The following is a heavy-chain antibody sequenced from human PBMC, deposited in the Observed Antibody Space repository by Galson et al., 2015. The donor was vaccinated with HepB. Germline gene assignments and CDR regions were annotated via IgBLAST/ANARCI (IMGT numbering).Heavy chain of an antibody. CDR2: FDPEDGET. J-gene: IGHJ4*02. CDR3: ATIYGSGNPNDY. Sequence: SVKVSCKVSGYTLTELSMHWVRQAPGKGLEWMGGFDPEDGETIYAQKFQGRVTMTEDTSTDTAYMELSSLRSEDTAVYYCATIYGSGNPNDYWGQGTLVTVSS. CDR1: GYTLTELS. D-gene: IGHD3-10*01. V-gene: IGHV1-24*01.